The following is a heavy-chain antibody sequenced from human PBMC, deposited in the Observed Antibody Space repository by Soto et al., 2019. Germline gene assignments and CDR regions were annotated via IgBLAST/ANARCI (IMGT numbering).Heavy chain of an antibody. CDR2: IKGKTDGGTT. CDR1: GFTFSNAW. Sequence: GGSLRLSCAAPGFTFSNAWMSWVRQAPGKGLDWVGRIKGKTDGGTTDYAAPVKGRFTISRDDSKNTLYLQMNSLKTEDTAVYYCTTGPYSSSWYPNYYYYGMDVWGQGTTVTV. D-gene: IGHD6-13*01. CDR3: TTGPYSSSWYPNYYYYGMDV. J-gene: IGHJ6*02. V-gene: IGHV3-15*01.